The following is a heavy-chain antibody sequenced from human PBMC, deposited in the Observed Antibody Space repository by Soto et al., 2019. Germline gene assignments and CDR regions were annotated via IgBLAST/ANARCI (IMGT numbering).Heavy chain of an antibody. Sequence: EVQLVQSGAEVKKPGESLNISCKGSGYTFTSYWIGWVRQMPGKGLEWMGIIHPGDSDTRNTPSFQGQVTISADKSISPAYLHWSSLKASDTAMYYCARLSGGRAVGQYRHHADYWGQGTLVTVSS. D-gene: IGHD6-19*01. V-gene: IGHV5-51*03. CDR3: ARLSGGRAVGQYRHHADY. CDR2: IHPGDSDT. CDR1: GYTFTSYW. J-gene: IGHJ4*02.